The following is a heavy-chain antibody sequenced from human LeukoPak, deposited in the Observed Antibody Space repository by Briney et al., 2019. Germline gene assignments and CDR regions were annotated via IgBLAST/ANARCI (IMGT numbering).Heavy chain of an antibody. CDR2: IYSGGST. CDR1: VFAVNTNY. Sequence: GGSLRLSCAVSVFAVNTNYMTWVRQTPWKGLEWVSVIYSGGSTYYADSVKGRFTISRDNSKNTLYLQMNSLRAEDTAVYFCARVYDFWSGYYFDSWGQGTLVTVSS. CDR3: ARVYDFWSGYYFDS. J-gene: IGHJ4*02. D-gene: IGHD3-3*01. V-gene: IGHV3-53*01.